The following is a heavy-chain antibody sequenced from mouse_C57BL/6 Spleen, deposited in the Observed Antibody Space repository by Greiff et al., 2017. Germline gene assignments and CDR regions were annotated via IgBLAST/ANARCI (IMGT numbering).Heavy chain of an antibody. CDR1: GFTFSSYA. J-gene: IGHJ1*03. Sequence: EVKLQESGGGLVKPGGSLKLSCAASGFTFSSYAMSWVRQTPEKRLEWVATISDGGSYTYYPDNVKGRFTISRDNAKNNLYLQMSNLKSEDTAMYYCARDPYYYGSSPHWYFDVWGTGTTVTVSS. V-gene: IGHV5-4*01. D-gene: IGHD1-1*01. CDR3: ARDPYYYGSSPHWYFDV. CDR2: ISDGGSYT.